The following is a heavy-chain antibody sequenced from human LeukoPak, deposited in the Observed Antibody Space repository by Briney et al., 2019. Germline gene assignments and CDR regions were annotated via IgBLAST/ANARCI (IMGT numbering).Heavy chain of an antibody. CDR3: ARRRYYDGSGYLE. CDR2: IYHSGRT. V-gene: IGHV4-39*01. Sequence: SETLSLTCSVSGDSVSRSDSYWDWIRQPPGKGLEWIGTIYHSGRTYYSLSLKSRVTMSVDPSNNQFSLNLRSVTAADTAVYYCARRRYYDGSGYLEWGQGTLLSASS. J-gene: IGHJ1*01. CDR1: GDSVSRSDSY. D-gene: IGHD3-22*01.